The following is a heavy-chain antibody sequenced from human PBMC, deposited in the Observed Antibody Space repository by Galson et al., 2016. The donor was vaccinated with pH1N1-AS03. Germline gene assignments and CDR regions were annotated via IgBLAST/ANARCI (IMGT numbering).Heavy chain of an antibody. CDR1: GSTTSLFY. J-gene: IGHJ2*01. CDR3: ARDTGGLYFDL. V-gene: IGHV4-59*01. Sequence: ETLSLTCSVFGSTTSLFYWNWIRQPPGKGLEWIGFIHHSGSTNYNPSLKSRVTISIDTSKNQFSLKLSSVTAADTAVYYCARDTGGLYFDLWGRGTLVTVSS. CDR2: IHHSGST. D-gene: IGHD1-1*01.